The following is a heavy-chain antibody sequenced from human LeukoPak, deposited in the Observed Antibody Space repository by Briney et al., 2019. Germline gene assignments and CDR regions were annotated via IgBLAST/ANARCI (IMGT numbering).Heavy chain of an antibody. CDR1: GDSISSGDYY. D-gene: IGHD2-2*01. J-gene: IGHJ4*02. V-gene: IGHV4-61*02. CDR2: ISSSGST. Sequence: SETLSLTCTVSGDSISSGDYYWSWIRQPAGKGLEWIGRISSSGSTNYNPSLKSRVTISVDTSKNQFSLKLSSVTAADTAVYYCARHLHCSSTSCYGHFDYWGQGTLVTVSS. CDR3: ARHLHCSSTSCYGHFDY.